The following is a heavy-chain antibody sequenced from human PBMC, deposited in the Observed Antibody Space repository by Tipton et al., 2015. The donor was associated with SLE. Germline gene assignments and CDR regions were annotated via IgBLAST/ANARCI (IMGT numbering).Heavy chain of an antibody. CDR3: AKGGSSWRNGLDY. CDR2: ISGSGGST. J-gene: IGHJ4*02. V-gene: IGHV3-23*01. CDR1: GFTVSSNY. Sequence: GSLRLSCAASGFTVSSNYMSWVRQAPGKGLEWVSVISGSGGSTYSADSVKGRFTISRDNSKNTLYLQMNSLGAEDTAVYYCAKGGSSWRNGLDYWGQGTLVTVSS. D-gene: IGHD6-13*01.